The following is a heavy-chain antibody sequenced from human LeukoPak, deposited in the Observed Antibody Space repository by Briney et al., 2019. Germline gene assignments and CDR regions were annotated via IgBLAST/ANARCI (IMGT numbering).Heavy chain of an antibody. CDR2: ISSSGSTI. CDR3: ATAYCGGDCYFQMDGMDV. D-gene: IGHD2-21*02. J-gene: IGHJ6*02. Sequence: PGGSLRLSCAASGFTFSDYYMSWIRQAPGKGLEWVSYISSSGSTIYYADSVKGRFTISRDNAKNSLYLQMNSLRAEDTAVYYCATAYCGGDCYFQMDGMDVCGQGTTVTVSS. CDR1: GFTFSDYY. V-gene: IGHV3-11*01.